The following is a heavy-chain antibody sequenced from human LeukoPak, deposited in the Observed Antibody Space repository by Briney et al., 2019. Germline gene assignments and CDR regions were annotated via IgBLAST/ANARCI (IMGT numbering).Heavy chain of an antibody. CDR3: AKVPLIAAPKHFDY. J-gene: IGHJ4*02. D-gene: IGHD6-13*01. CDR2: THGDGSST. CDR1: GFTFSSYW. Sequence: GGSLRLSCAASGFTFSSYWMHWVRQAPGKGLVWVSRTHGDGSSTSYADSVKGRFTMSRDNAKNTLYLQMNSLRAEDTAVYYCAKVPLIAAPKHFDYWGQGTLVTVSS. V-gene: IGHV3-74*01.